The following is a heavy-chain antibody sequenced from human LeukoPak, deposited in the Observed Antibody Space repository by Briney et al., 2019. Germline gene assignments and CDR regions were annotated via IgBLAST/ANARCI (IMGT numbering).Heavy chain of an antibody. J-gene: IGHJ5*01. Sequence: SQTLSLTCAISGDSVSSKIGAWNWIRQSPSRGLEWLGRTYYRSKWYDEYADSVKGRVTISPDTSKNQFSLHVYSVTPEDTAVYYCARDLGTSGWYTFDFWGQGTLVTVSS. CDR3: ARDLGTSGWYTFDF. CDR2: TYYRSKWYD. V-gene: IGHV6-1*01. D-gene: IGHD6-19*01. CDR1: GDSVSSKIGA.